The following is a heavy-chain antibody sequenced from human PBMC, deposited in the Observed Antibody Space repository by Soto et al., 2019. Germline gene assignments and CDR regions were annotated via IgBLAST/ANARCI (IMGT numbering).Heavy chain of an antibody. D-gene: IGHD2-2*01. CDR2: FDPENDET. CDR1: GYTLSEVS. Sequence: QVQLVQSGAVVRKPGASVTVSCKVSGYTLSEVSIHWVRQTPGKGLEWMGGFDPENDETSYAQKFQGRVTLTEDTSTDTAYLELSSLRSEETAIYYCAIAAYCSGATCYSGYNWFDPWGQGTQVTVSS. J-gene: IGHJ5*02. CDR3: AIAAYCSGATCYSGYNWFDP. V-gene: IGHV1-24*01.